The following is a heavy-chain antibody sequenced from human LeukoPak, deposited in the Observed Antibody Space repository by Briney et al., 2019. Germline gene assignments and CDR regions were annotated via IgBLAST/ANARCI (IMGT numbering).Heavy chain of an antibody. CDR3: ARDRELRYCSSTSCYNYFGMDV. J-gene: IGHJ6*02. D-gene: IGHD2-2*02. Sequence: GGSLRLSCAASGFPFSGYGMHWVRQAPGKGLEWVAVAYGDGSSQYYADSVKGRFTISRDNAKNSLYLQMNSLGAEDTALYYCARDRELRYCSSTSCYNYFGMDVWGQGTTVTVSS. CDR2: AYGDGSSQ. CDR1: GFPFSGYG. V-gene: IGHV3-33*01.